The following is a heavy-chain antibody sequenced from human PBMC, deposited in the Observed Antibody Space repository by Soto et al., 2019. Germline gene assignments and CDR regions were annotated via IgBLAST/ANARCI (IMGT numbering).Heavy chain of an antibody. CDR3: ARDYGDEPGGDWFAP. Sequence: QVQLVQSGAEVKKPGASVKVSCKASGYTFTSYGISWVRQAPGQGLEWMGWISAYNGNTNYAQKLQGRVTMTTDTSTSKAYVERRSLRSDDTAVYYCARDYGDEPGGDWFAPWGQGPLVTVSS. V-gene: IGHV1-18*01. CDR1: GYTFTSYG. D-gene: IGHD4-17*01. J-gene: IGHJ5*02. CDR2: ISAYNGNT.